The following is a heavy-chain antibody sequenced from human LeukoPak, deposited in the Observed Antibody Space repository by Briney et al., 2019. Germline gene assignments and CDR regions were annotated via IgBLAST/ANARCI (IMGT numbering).Heavy chain of an antibody. CDR1: GYTFTGYY. J-gene: IGHJ3*02. V-gene: IGHV1-2*02. CDR3: ARDPYGIAVAGTDI. Sequence: ASVKVSCKASGYTFTGYYIHWVRQAPGQGLEWMGWINPNSGGTNYAQKFQGRVTMTRDTSISTAYMELSRLRSDDTAVYYCARDPYGIAVAGTDIWGQGTMVTVSS. D-gene: IGHD6-19*01. CDR2: INPNSGGT.